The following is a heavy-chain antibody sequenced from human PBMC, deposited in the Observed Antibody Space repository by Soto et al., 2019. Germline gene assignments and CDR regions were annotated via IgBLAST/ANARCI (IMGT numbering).Heavy chain of an antibody. V-gene: IGHV1-18*01. J-gene: IGHJ4*02. CDR1: GYPFTSSA. D-gene: IGHD3-22*01. Sequence: ASVKVSCNASGYPFTSSAISWLRHAPGQGLEWMGWISAYTGNTNYAQKLQGRVTMTTDTSTSTAYMELRSLRFDDTAVYYCARSNSYDSSGYHFAYWGQGTLVTVSS. CDR3: ARSNSYDSSGYHFAY. CDR2: ISAYTGNT.